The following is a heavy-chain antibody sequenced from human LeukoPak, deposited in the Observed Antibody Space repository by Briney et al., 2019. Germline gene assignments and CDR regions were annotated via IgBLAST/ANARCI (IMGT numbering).Heavy chain of an antibody. CDR3: AKPPHDSSGYDAFDI. J-gene: IGHJ3*02. D-gene: IGHD3-22*01. V-gene: IGHV3-23*01. CDR2: ISGSGGST. CDR1: GFTFSSYG. Sequence: QPGRSLRLSCAASGFTFSSYGIHWVRQAPGKGLEWVSAISGSGGSTYYADSVKGVFTISRDNSKNTLYLQMNSLRAEDTAVYYCAKPPHDSSGYDAFDIWGQGTLVTVSS.